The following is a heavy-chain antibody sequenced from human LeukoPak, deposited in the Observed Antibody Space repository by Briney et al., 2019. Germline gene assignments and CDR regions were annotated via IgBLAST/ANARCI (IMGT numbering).Heavy chain of an antibody. CDR1: GFTFSSYG. Sequence: PGGSLRLSCAASGFTFSSYGMHWVRQAPGKGLEWVAGIWEDGSNIYYADSVKGRFTISRDNSKNTLYLQMNSLRAEDTAVYYCAKDLGEGELLLFDYWGQGTLVTVSS. D-gene: IGHD1-26*01. J-gene: IGHJ4*02. CDR2: IWEDGSNI. V-gene: IGHV3-30*02. CDR3: AKDLGEGELLLFDY.